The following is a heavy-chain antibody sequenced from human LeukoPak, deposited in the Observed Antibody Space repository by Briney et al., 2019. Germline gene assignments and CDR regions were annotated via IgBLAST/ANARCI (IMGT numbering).Heavy chain of an antibody. CDR3: ARGRYYYDSSGYLLYDGMDV. D-gene: IGHD3-22*01. J-gene: IGHJ6*02. V-gene: IGHV4-4*07. CDR2: IYSSGST. Sequence: SETLSLTCTVSGGSISGYYWTWIRQPAGKGLEWIGRIYSSGSTGYNPSLKSRVTISVDTSKNQFSLKLSSVTAADTAVYYCARGRYYYDSSGYLLYDGMDVWGQGTTVTVSS. CDR1: GGSISGYY.